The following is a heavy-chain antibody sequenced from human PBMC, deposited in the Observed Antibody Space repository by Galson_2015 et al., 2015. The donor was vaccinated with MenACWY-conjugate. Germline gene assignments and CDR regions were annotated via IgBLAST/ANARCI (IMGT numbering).Heavy chain of an antibody. J-gene: IGHJ4*02. CDR1: SGAISNSDW. Sequence: SETLSLTCDVSSGAISNSDWWTWVRQPPGKGLEWVGEISLSGETHYSPSLRGRVTISIDKSKNQISLKLSSVTAADTALYYRGTSGWNRINYLGQETLVTVSS. D-gene: IGHD6-25*01. CDR2: ISLSGET. V-gene: IGHV4/OR15-8*02. CDR3: GTSGWNRINY.